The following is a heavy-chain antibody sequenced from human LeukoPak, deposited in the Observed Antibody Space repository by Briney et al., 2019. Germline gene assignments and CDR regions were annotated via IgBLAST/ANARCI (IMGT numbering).Heavy chain of an antibody. Sequence: GASVKVSCKASGYTFTGYYMHWVRQAPGQGLEWMGWINPNSGGTNYAQKFQGRATMTRDTSISTAYMELSRLRSDDTAVYYCAREGMEDSSGYQLDYWGQGTLVTVSS. CDR2: INPNSGGT. V-gene: IGHV1-2*02. CDR3: AREGMEDSSGYQLDY. CDR1: GYTFTGYY. D-gene: IGHD3-22*01. J-gene: IGHJ4*02.